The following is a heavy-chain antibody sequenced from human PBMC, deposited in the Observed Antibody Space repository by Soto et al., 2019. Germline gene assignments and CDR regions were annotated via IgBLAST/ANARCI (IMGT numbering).Heavy chain of an antibody. Sequence: QVQLVQSGTEVKKPGASVKVSCKASGYTFTNYGITWVRQAPGQGLEWMGWISTNSGHTDYAQKFRGRVTITTNRSTIQAYMDLLGLGSDETAVYYCAREEYRQVDHWGQGTLVTVSS. CDR3: AREEYRQVDH. D-gene: IGHD3-16*02. V-gene: IGHV1-18*04. CDR1: GYTFTNYG. J-gene: IGHJ5*02. CDR2: ISTNSGHT.